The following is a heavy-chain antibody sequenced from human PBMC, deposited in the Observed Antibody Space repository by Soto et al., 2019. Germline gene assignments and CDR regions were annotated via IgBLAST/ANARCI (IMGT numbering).Heavy chain of an antibody. CDR3: ARDLPDYPNWFDP. CDR2: IYYSGST. D-gene: IGHD3-10*01. V-gene: IGHV4-31*03. CDR1: GGSISSGGYY. Sequence: TLSLTCTVSGGSISSGGYYWSWIRQHPGKGLEWIGYIYYSGSTYYNPSLKSRVTISVDTSKNQFPLKLSSVTAADTAVYYCARDLPDYPNWFDPWGQGTLVTVSS. J-gene: IGHJ5*02.